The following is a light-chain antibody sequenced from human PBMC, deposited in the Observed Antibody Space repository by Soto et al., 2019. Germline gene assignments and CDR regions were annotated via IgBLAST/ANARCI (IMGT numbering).Light chain of an antibody. CDR1: NSDVGGYNY. Sequence: QSALTQPASVSGSPGQWITISCTGTNSDVGGYNYVSWYQQHPGKAPKFMIYYVSSRPSGVSDRFSGSKSGNTASLTISGLQAEDEADYYCSSYTTSNTRQIVFGTGTKVTVL. J-gene: IGLJ1*01. CDR2: YVS. V-gene: IGLV2-14*01. CDR3: SSYTTSNTRQIV.